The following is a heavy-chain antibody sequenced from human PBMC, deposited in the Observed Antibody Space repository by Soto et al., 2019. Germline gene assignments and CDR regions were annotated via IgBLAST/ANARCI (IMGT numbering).Heavy chain of an antibody. CDR2: IYYSGST. CDR1: GGSISSGGYY. D-gene: IGHD3-10*01. J-gene: IGHJ6*02. CDR3: ARAYGSGYMDV. V-gene: IGHV4-31*03. Sequence: SETLSLTCTVSGGSISSGGYYWSWTRQHPGKGLEWIGYIYYSGSTYYNPSLKSRVTISVDTSKNQFSLKLSSVTAADTAVYYCARAYGSGYMDVWGQGTTVTVSS.